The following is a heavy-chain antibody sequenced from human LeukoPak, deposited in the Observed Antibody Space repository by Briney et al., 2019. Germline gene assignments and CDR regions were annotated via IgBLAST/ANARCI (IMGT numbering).Heavy chain of an antibody. CDR3: ARLSGGSALRNDAFHI. CDR2: VYPDNSKT. D-gene: IGHD1-26*01. CDR1: GYTFTIYW. Sequence: GESLKISCKGSGYTFTIYWIAWVRQMPGKGLEWMGIVYPDNSKTIYSPSFQGQVTIPADKSINTAYLQWSSLKASDTAIYYCARLSGGSALRNDAFHIWGQGTMVTVSS. V-gene: IGHV5-51*01. J-gene: IGHJ3*02.